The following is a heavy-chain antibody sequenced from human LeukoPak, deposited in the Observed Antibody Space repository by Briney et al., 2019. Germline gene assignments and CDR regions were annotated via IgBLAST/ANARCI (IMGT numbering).Heavy chain of an antibody. CDR3: ASANWNFGWFDP. J-gene: IGHJ5*02. CDR1: GGTFSSYA. Sequence: SVKVSCKASGGTFSSYAISWVRQAPGQGLEWMGGIIPIFGTANYAQKFQGRVTITADESTSTAYMELSSLRSEDTAVYYCASANWNFGWFDPWGQGTLVTVSS. D-gene: IGHD1-7*01. CDR2: IIPIFGTA. V-gene: IGHV1-69*01.